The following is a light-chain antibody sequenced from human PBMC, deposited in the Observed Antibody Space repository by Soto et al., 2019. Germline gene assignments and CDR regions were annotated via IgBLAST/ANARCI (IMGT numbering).Light chain of an antibody. CDR1: SSDVANYNL. CDR2: EVT. CDR3: SSYTNINTRACV. J-gene: IGLJ1*01. Sequence: QSALTQPASVSGSPGQSITISCTGTSSDVANYNLVSWFQQHPRKAPKLIIYEVTDRPSGVSNRFSGSKSGNTASLTISGLQAEDEAEYYCSSYTNINTRACVFGTGTKLTVL. V-gene: IGLV2-14*02.